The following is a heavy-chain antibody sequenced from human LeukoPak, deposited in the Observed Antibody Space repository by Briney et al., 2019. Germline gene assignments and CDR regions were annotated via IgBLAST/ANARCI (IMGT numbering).Heavy chain of an antibody. CDR1: GFTFSSYA. CDR2: ISGSGGST. D-gene: IGHD6-13*01. J-gene: IGHJ4*02. V-gene: IGHV3-23*01. Sequence: GGSLRLSCAASGFTFSSYAMSWVRQAPGKGLEWVSAISGSGGSTYYADSVKGRFTISRDNSKNTLYPQMNSLRAEDTAVYYCAKVSSWFYLANYYFDYWGQGTLVTVSS. CDR3: AKVSSWFYLANYYFDY.